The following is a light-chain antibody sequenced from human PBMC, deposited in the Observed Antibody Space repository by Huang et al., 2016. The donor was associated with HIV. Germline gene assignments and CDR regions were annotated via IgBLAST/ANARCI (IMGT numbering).Light chain of an antibody. CDR2: DAS. Sequence: EIVLTQSPGTLSLSPWERATLSCRASQSVAYKYVAWYQQRPGQAPRLLIYDASNRATGIPDRFSGSGSGTDFTLTISRLEPEDSAMYPCQQYGSSPKTFGQGTKVEIK. J-gene: IGKJ1*01. V-gene: IGKV3-20*01. CDR1: QSVAYKY. CDR3: QQYGSSPKT.